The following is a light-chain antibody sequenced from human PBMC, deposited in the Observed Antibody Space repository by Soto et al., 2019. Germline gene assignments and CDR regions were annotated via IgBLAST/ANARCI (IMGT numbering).Light chain of an antibody. CDR2: DAS. V-gene: IGKV3-11*01. Sequence: EIVLTQSPATLSLSPGERATLSCRASQSVSTYLAWYQQKPGQAPRLLIYDASNRATGIPPRFSGSGSGTDFTLPISSLEPEDFAVYYCHQRSNWPPVTFGQGTRLRL. CDR3: HQRSNWPPVT. CDR1: QSVSTY. J-gene: IGKJ5*01.